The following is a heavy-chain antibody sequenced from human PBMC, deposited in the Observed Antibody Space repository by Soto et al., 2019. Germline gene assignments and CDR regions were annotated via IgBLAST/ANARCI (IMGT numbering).Heavy chain of an antibody. J-gene: IGHJ6*02. Sequence: LSLTCIVPGGSIYSPDHYWSWIRQLPGKGLEWIGHIYRSGSTSYNPSLKSRLAISIDTSQNQFSLSLSSVTAADTAVYFCARDKGGELLKGSGIDVWGQGTTVS. CDR2: IYRSGST. D-gene: IGHD1-26*01. CDR1: GGSIYSPDHY. V-gene: IGHV4-31*03. CDR3: ARDKGGELLKGSGIDV.